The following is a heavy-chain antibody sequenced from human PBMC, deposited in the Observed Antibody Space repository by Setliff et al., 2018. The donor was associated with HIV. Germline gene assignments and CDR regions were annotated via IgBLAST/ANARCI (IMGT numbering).Heavy chain of an antibody. V-gene: IGHV4-39*07. CDR2: IYYSGST. J-gene: IGHJ5*02. CDR3: ARGNYDILTGYYLLNWFDP. D-gene: IGHD3-9*01. Sequence: ETLSLTCTVSGGSISGSSYYWGWIRQPPGKGLEWIGTIYYSGSTYNNPSLKSRVTISVDTSKNQFSLKLTSVTAADTAVYYCARGNYDILTGYYLLNWFDPWGQGTLVTVSS. CDR1: GGSISGSSYY.